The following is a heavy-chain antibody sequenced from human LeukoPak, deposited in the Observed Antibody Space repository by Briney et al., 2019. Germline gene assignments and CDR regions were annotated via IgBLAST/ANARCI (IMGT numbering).Heavy chain of an antibody. CDR2: IYYTGNT. Sequence: PSETLSLTCTVSGVSISSSNSYWGWIRQPPGKGLEWIGSIYYTGNTYYNPSLKSRVTISVDTSKNQFSLKLSSVTAADTAVYYCARGRQSVPLRYFDWLSSGGGLDYWGQGTLVTVSS. CDR1: GVSISSSNSY. V-gene: IGHV4-39*07. D-gene: IGHD3-9*01. J-gene: IGHJ4*02. CDR3: ARGRQSVPLRYFDWLSSGGGLDY.